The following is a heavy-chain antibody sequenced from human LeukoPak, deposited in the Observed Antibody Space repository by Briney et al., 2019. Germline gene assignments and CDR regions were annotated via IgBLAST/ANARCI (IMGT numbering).Heavy chain of an antibody. CDR3: ARAQGQWIQLPAYYYMDV. CDR1: GGSISRYY. D-gene: IGHD5-18*01. Sequence: SETLSLTCTVSGGSISRYYWSWIRQPPGKGLEWIGYIYYSGGTNYNPSLKSRVTISVDTSKNQFSLKLSSVTAADTAVYYCARAQGQWIQLPAYYYMDVWGKGTTVTISS. J-gene: IGHJ6*03. CDR2: IYYSGGT. V-gene: IGHV4-59*01.